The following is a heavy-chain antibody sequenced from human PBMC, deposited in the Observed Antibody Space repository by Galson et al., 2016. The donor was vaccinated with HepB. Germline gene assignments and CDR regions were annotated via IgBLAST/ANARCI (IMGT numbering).Heavy chain of an antibody. J-gene: IGHJ3*02. CDR1: GFTFSDYA. V-gene: IGHV3-23*01. CDR3: ARDGGIPGAAFDI. Sequence: SLRLSCAASGFTFSDYAMNWVRQAPGKGLEWVSVISGSGGATYYADSVKGRFTISRDNSKNTLYLQMNSLRAEDTAIYYCARDGGIPGAAFDIWGQGTMVTVSS. CDR2: ISGSGGAT. D-gene: IGHD3-16*01.